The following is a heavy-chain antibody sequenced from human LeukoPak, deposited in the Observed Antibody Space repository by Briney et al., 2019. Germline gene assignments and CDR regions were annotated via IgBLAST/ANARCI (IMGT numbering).Heavy chain of an antibody. CDR3: ARGGYSYVNYFDY. CDR2: IYYSGST. Sequence: SETLSLTCTVSGGPISSYYWNWIRQPPGKGLEWIGYIYYSGSTSYNPSLKSRVTILVDKSKNQFSLQLTSVTAADTAVYYCARGGYSYVNYFDYWGQGTLVTVSS. V-gene: IGHV4-59*01. D-gene: IGHD5-18*01. J-gene: IGHJ4*02. CDR1: GGPISSYY.